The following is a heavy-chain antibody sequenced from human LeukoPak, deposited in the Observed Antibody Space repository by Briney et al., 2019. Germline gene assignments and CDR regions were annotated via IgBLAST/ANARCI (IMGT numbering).Heavy chain of an antibody. CDR2: IYYSGST. Sequence: SETLSLTCTVSGGSISSYYWSWIRQPPGKGLEWIGYIYYSGSTNYNPSPKSRVTISVDTSKNQFSLKLSSVTAADTAVYYCARGDTYYYDSSGYYHNWFDPWGQGTLVTVSS. D-gene: IGHD3-22*01. CDR1: GGSISSYY. V-gene: IGHV4-59*01. CDR3: ARGDTYYYDSSGYYHNWFDP. J-gene: IGHJ5*02.